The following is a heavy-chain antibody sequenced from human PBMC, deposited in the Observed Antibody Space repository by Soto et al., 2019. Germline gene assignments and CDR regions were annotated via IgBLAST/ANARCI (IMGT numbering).Heavy chain of an antibody. Sequence: ASVKVSCKASGYTFTSYAMHWVRQAPGQRLEWMGWINAGNGNTKYSQKLQGRVTITRDTSASTAYMELRSLRSEDTAVYYCARGGEYCSGGSCYTKKNYYYYGMDVWGQGTTVTVSS. V-gene: IGHV1-3*01. CDR2: INAGNGNT. CDR3: ARGGEYCSGGSCYTKKNYYYYGMDV. CDR1: GYTFTSYA. D-gene: IGHD2-15*01. J-gene: IGHJ6*02.